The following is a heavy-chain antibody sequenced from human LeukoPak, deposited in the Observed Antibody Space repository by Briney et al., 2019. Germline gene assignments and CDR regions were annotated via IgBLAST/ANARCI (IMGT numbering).Heavy chain of an antibody. Sequence: SGGSLRLSCAASGFTFNNYPMSWVRQAPGKGLEWVSSISENGGYTYYADSVKGRFTISRDNSNNTVNLQMNSLRAEDTAVYYCAKYTAKAPRRELDYWGQGTLVTVSS. CDR3: AKYTAKAPRRELDY. J-gene: IGHJ4*02. V-gene: IGHV3-23*01. CDR2: ISENGGYT. CDR1: GFTFNNYP. D-gene: IGHD1-1*01.